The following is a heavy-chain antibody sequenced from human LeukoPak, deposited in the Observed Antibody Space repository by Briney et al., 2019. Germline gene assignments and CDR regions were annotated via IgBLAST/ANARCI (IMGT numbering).Heavy chain of an antibody. D-gene: IGHD3-3*01. CDR2: ISSRGSNI. Sequence: GGSLRLACAASGFTFSSYEMSWVRQAPGKVLEWVSYISSRGSNIYYAASGKGRFTISRDNAKHSLYLQMSSLRAEDTAVYYCARDPTGYDFWSGGNWFAPWGQGTLVTVSS. CDR1: GFTFSSYE. V-gene: IGHV3-48*03. CDR3: ARDPTGYDFWSGGNWFAP. J-gene: IGHJ5*02.